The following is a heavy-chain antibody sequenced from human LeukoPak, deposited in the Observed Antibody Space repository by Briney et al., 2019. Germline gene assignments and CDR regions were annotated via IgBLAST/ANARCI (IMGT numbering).Heavy chain of an antibody. CDR1: GGSISSSSYY. D-gene: IGHD3-3*01. J-gene: IGHJ4*02. CDR2: IYYSGST. Sequence: SETLSPTCTVSGGSISSSSYYWGWIRQPPGKGLEWIGSIYYSGSTYYNPSLKSRVTISVDTSKNQFSLKLSSVTAADTAVYYCARDPIRPLRFVGGFDYWGQGTLVTVSS. CDR3: ARDPIRPLRFVGGFDY. V-gene: IGHV4-39*07.